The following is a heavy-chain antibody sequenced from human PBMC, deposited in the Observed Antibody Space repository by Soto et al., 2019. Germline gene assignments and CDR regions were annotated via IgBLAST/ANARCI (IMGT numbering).Heavy chain of an antibody. CDR3: TAVTTVDYYFDC. J-gene: IGHJ4*02. V-gene: IGHV3-72*01. CDR1: GLTFSDRY. Sequence: EVQLVESGGGLVQPGGSLRLSCAASGLTFSDRYMDWVRQAPGKGLEWVGRIRKKTNSYTTEYAASVKGRFIISRDDSTKSLYLQKSSLTTKDTAGYYCTAVTTVDYYFDCWGQGTLVTVCS. D-gene: IGHD4-17*01. CDR2: IRKKTNSYTT.